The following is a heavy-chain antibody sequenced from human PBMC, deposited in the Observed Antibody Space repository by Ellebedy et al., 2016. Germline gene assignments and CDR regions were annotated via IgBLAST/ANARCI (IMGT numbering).Heavy chain of an antibody. CDR1: GFSFSEYV. V-gene: IGHV3-33*01. CDR2: IWHDGRDR. J-gene: IGHJ5*02. D-gene: IGHD3-16*01. CDR3: ARGVGGTSLNWFDP. Sequence: GESLKISXAASGFSFSEYVMHWVRQAPGKGLEWVAFIWHDGRDRDYVHFVKGRFTISRDNSKKMLYLQMNSLRAEDTAVYYCARGVGGTSLNWFDPWGQGTLVIVSS.